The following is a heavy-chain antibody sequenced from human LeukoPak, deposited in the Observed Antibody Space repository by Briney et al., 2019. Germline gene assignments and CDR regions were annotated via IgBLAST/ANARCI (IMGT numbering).Heavy chain of an antibody. J-gene: IGHJ6*03. CDR1: GGSISSYY. Sequence: PSETLSLTCTVSGGSISSYYWSWIRQPPGKGLEWIGYIYYSGSTNYNPSLKSRVTILVDTSKNQFSLKLSSVTAADTAVYYCARLVVAYYYYYYMDVWGKGTTVTISS. CDR3: ARLVVAYYYYYYMDV. CDR2: IYYSGST. V-gene: IGHV4-59*01. D-gene: IGHD3-22*01.